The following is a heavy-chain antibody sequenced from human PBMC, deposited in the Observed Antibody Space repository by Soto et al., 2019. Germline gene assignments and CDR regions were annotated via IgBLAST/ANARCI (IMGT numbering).Heavy chain of an antibody. CDR1: GGSISSYY. CDR3: ARQVRGYSYGLDY. V-gene: IGHV4-59*08. J-gene: IGHJ4*02. CDR2: IYYSGST. Sequence: TLSLTCTVSGGSISSYYWSWIRQPPGKGLEWIGYIYYSGSTNYNPSLKSRVTISLDTYKNQFSLKLSSVTAADPAVYYCARQVRGYSYGLDYWGQGTLVTVSS. D-gene: IGHD5-18*01.